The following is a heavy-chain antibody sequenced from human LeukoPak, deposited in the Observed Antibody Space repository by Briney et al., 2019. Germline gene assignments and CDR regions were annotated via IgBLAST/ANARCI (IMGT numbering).Heavy chain of an antibody. CDR1: GFTFSSYS. CDR3: ARDLGVGGGPIVASDGSDY. D-gene: IGHD5-12*01. V-gene: IGHV3-21*01. J-gene: IGHJ4*02. Sequence: GVLRLSCAASGFTFSSYSMNWVRQAPGKGLEWVSSISSSSYIYYADPVKGRFTISRDNAKNSLYLQMNRLRAEDTAVCYCARDLGVGGGPIVASDGSDYWGQGTLVTVSS. CDR2: ISSSSYI.